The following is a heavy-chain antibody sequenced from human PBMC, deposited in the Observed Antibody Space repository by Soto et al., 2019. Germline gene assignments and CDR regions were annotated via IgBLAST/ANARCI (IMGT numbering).Heavy chain of an antibody. CDR1: GYTFTSYD. CDR2: MNPNSGNT. Sequence: QVQLVQSGAEVKKPGASVKVSCKASGYTFTSYDINWVRQATGQGLEWMGWMNPNSGNTGYAQKFQGRVTMTRNTSISTAYMELSSLRSEDTAVYYCARVLRGITIFGVVINKYNWFDPWGQGTLVTVSS. D-gene: IGHD3-3*01. J-gene: IGHJ5*02. CDR3: ARVLRGITIFGVVINKYNWFDP. V-gene: IGHV1-8*01.